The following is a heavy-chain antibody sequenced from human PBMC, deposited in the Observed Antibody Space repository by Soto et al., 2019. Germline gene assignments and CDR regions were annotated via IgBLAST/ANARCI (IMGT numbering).Heavy chain of an antibody. V-gene: IGHV4-4*02. J-gene: IGHJ4*02. CDR1: GGSISNNNW. D-gene: IGHD3-10*01. CDR3: ARYPLRGLPDY. CDR2: IYHSGST. Sequence: QVQLQESGPGLVKPSGTLSLTCAASGGSISNNNWWSWTRQPPGKGLEWIGEIYHSGSTNYNPSLKSRVTISVDKSRSQFSLKLSSVTAADTAVYYCARYPLRGLPDYWGRGTLVAVSS.